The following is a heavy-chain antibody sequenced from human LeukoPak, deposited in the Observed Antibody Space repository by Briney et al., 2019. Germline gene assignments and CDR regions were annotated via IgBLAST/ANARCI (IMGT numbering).Heavy chain of an antibody. V-gene: IGHV4-30-2*01. Sequence: PSETLSLTCTVSGGSISSGGYYWSWIRQPPGKGLEWIGYIYHSGSTYYNPSLKSRVTISVDRSKNQFSLKLSSVTAADTAVYYCARDKTVTTGLDYWGQGTLVTVSS. CDR2: IYHSGST. D-gene: IGHD4-17*01. CDR1: GGSISSGGYY. J-gene: IGHJ4*02. CDR3: ARDKTVTTGLDY.